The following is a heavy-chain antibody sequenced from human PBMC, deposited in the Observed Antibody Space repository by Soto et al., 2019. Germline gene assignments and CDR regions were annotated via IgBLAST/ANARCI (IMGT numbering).Heavy chain of an antibody. CDR3: ARASNAAFDI. J-gene: IGHJ3*02. Sequence: GASVKVSCKASGYTFTSYAIHWVRQAPGQRLEWMGWINAGNGDTQYSQKFQDRVTLTRDTSATTAYMELSSLRSEDTAVYYCARASNAAFDIWGQGTMVPSPQ. CDR1: GYTFTSYA. CDR2: INAGNGDT. V-gene: IGHV1-3*01.